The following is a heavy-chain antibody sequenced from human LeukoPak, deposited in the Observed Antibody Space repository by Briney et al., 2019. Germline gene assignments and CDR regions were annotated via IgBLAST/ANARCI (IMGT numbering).Heavy chain of an antibody. CDR2: IIPIFGTA. J-gene: IGHJ4*02. CDR1: GGTFSSYA. V-gene: IGHV1-69*05. D-gene: IGHD4-23*01. CDR3: ARAGYDDYGGNLPFDY. Sequence: GASVKVSCKASGGTFSSYAISWVRQAPGQGLEWMGRIIPIFGTANYAQKFQGRVTITTDESTSPAYMELSSLRYEDTAVYYCARAGYDDYGGNLPFDYWRQGTLVTVSS.